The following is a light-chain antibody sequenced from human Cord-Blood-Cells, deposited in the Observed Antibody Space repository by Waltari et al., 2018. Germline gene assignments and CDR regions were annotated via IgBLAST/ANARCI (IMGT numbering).Light chain of an antibody. V-gene: IGKV1-39*01. J-gene: IGKJ2*01. CDR2: AAS. CDR3: QQSYSTPYT. Sequence: DIQMTQSPSSLSASVGDRVTLTCRASQSISSYLNWYQQKPGKAPKLLIYAASSLQSGVPSRFSGSGSGTDFTLTISSLQPEDFATYYCQQSYSTPYTFGQGNKLEIK. CDR1: QSISSY.